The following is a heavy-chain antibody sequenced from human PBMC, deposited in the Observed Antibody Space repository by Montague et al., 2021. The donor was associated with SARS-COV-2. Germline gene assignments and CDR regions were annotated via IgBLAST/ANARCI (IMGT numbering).Heavy chain of an antibody. V-gene: IGHV4-39*01. CDR1: GGSISSSSYY. D-gene: IGHD2-8*01. Sequence: SETRSLTCTVSGGSISSSSYYWGWIRQPPGKGPEWIGSIYYSGTTFYNPSLRSRVTMSVDTSKNQFSLRLSSVTAADTAVFYCARVDAGDWYFDLWGRGTLVTVSS. CDR3: ARVDAGDWYFDL. J-gene: IGHJ2*01. CDR2: IYYSGTT.